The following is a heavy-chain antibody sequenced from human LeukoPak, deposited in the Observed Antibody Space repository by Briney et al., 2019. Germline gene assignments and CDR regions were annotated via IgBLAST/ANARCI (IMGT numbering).Heavy chain of an antibody. J-gene: IGHJ5*02. V-gene: IGHV4-59*12. CDR3: ARGTYGGNWFDP. D-gene: IGHD1-26*01. CDR1: GGSISSYY. CDR2: IYYSGST. Sequence: SETLSLTCTVSGGSISSYYWSWIRQPPGKGLEWIGYIYYSGSTNYNPSLKSRVTISVDTSNNQFSLRLSSVTAADTAVYYCARGTYGGNWFDPWGQGTLVTVSS.